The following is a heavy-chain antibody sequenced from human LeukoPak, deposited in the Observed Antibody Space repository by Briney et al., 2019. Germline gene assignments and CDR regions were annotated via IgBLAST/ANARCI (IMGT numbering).Heavy chain of an antibody. CDR1: GFTVSRNY. J-gene: IGHJ3*02. V-gene: IGHV3-53*05. Sequence: GGSLRLSCAASGFTVSRNYMSWVRQAPGKGLEWASVIYSGGSTYYADSVKGRFTISRDNSKNTLYLQMNSLRAEDTAVYYCAGPAPYYYDSSGYAFDIWGQGTMVTVSS. CDR2: IYSGGST. CDR3: AGPAPYYYDSSGYAFDI. D-gene: IGHD3-22*01.